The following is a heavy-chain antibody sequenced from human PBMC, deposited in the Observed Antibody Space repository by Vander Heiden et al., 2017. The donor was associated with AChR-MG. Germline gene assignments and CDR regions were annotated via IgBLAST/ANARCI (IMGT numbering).Heavy chain of an antibody. CDR2: IIPIFGTA. J-gene: IGHJ6*02. Sequence: QVQLVQSGAEVKKPGSSVQVSCKAPGGTFSRYAISCVRQAPGQGLEWMGGIIPIFGTANYGQKFQGRVTITADKSTSTAYMELSSLRSEDTAVYYCARDYNYYDSSGYPNLYGMDVWGQGTTVTVSS. CDR1: GGTFSRYA. V-gene: IGHV1-69*06. CDR3: ARDYNYYDSSGYPNLYGMDV. D-gene: IGHD3-22*01.